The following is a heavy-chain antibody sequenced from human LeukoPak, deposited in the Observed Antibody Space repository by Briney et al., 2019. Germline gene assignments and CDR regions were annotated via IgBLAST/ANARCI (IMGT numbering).Heavy chain of an antibody. CDR1: GFTFSNAW. J-gene: IGHJ3*02. CDR3: GRGGSYRAFDI. D-gene: IGHD5-24*01. Sequence: GGSLRLSCAASGFTFSNAWMSWVRQAPGKGLEWVGRIKSKTDDGTTDYAAPVKGRFTISRDDSKNMLFLQMNSLKTEDTAVYYCGRGGSYRAFDIWGQGTMVTVSS. CDR2: IKSKTDDGTT. V-gene: IGHV3-15*01.